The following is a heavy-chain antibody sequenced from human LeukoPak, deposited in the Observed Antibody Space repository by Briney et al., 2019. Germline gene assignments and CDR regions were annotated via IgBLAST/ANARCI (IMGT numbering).Heavy chain of an antibody. J-gene: IGHJ4*02. CDR2: TYYRSKWYN. CDR3: ARGGSSIAARRLNFDY. D-gene: IGHD6-6*01. CDR1: GDSVSSNSAA. Sequence: SQTLSLTCAISGDSVSSNSAAWTRIRQSPSRGLEWLGRTYYRSKWYNDYAVSVKSRITINPDTSKNQFSLQLNSVTPEDTAVYYCARGGSSIAARRLNFDYWGQGTLVTVSS. V-gene: IGHV6-1*01.